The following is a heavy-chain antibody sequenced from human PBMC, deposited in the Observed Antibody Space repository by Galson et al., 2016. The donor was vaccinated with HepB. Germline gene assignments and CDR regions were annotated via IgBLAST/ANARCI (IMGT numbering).Heavy chain of an antibody. CDR1: GFTFGTYG. J-gene: IGHJ4*02. V-gene: IGHV3-30*18. Sequence: SLRLSCAASGFTFGTYGMHWVRQAPGTGLEWVAVISDDGSNKDYEDSVKGRFTISSDNSKNTLYLQMNSLRNEDTAMYYCAKDLTGDRYNYPLDYWGQGTLVTVSS. CDR2: ISDDGSNK. CDR3: AKDLTGDRYNYPLDY. D-gene: IGHD5-24*01.